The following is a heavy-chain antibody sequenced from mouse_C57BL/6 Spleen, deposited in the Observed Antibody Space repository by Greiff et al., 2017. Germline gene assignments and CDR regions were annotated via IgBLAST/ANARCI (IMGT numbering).Heavy chain of an antibody. CDR3: ARDYYGSSYPPWFAY. J-gene: IGHJ3*01. Sequence: QVQLQQPGTELVKPGASVKLSCKASGYTFTSYWMHWVKQRPGQGLEWIGNINPSIGGTNYNEKFKSKATLTVDKSYSTAYMQLRSLTSEDSAVYSCARDYYGSSYPPWFAYWGQGTLVTVSA. CDR2: INPSIGGT. D-gene: IGHD1-1*01. V-gene: IGHV1-53*01. CDR1: GYTFTSYW.